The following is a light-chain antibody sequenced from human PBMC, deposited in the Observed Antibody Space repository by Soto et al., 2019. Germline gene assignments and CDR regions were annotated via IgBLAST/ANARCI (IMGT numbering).Light chain of an antibody. V-gene: IGLV2-23*02. CDR3: FPDVGRSTDVV. CDR2: EVS. J-gene: IGLJ2*01. CDR1: SSDVGSYNL. Sequence: QSALTQPASVSGSPGQSITISCTGTSSDVGSYNLVSWYQQHPGKAPKLMIYEVSRRPSGVSNRFSGSKSGNAASLTISGLQAEDEAGYYFFPDVGRSTDVVFGGGTKLTVL.